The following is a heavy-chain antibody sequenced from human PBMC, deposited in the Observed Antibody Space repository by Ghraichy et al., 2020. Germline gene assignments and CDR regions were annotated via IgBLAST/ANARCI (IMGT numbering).Heavy chain of an antibody. Sequence: GGSLRLSCAASGFTFSSAWMSWVRQAPGKGLEWVGRVKAKTDGATTDYAEPVKGRFFISRDDSRNTLYLQMDSLKTEDTAVYYCTTYLNRGWYFAFDLWGQGTMVSVSS. V-gene: IGHV3-15*01. CDR1: GFTFSSAW. CDR2: VKAKTDGATT. J-gene: IGHJ3*01. D-gene: IGHD6-19*01. CDR3: TTYLNRGWYFAFDL.